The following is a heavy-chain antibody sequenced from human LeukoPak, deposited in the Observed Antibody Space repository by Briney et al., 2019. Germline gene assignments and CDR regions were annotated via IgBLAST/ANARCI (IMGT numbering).Heavy chain of an antibody. J-gene: IGHJ4*02. CDR2: INPSGGST. Sequence: ASVKVSCKASGYTFTGYYMHWVRQAPGQGLEWMGIINPSGGSTSYAQKFQGRVTMTRDMSTSTVYMELSSLRSEDTAVYYCASQYSGYDYYFDYWGQGTLVTVSS. D-gene: IGHD5-12*01. CDR1: GYTFTGYY. V-gene: IGHV1-46*01. CDR3: ASQYSGYDYYFDY.